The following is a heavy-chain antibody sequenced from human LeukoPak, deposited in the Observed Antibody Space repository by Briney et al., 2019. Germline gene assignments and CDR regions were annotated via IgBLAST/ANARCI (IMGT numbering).Heavy chain of an antibody. CDR3: ARGPGYYGSGSYYSRKFDY. Sequence: SETLSLTCTVSGGSISSYYWSWIRQPPGKGLEWIGYIYYSGSTNYNPSLKSRVTISVDTSKNQFSLKLSSVTAADTAVYYCARGPGYYGSGSYYSRKFDYWGQGTLVTVSS. J-gene: IGHJ4*02. D-gene: IGHD3-10*01. V-gene: IGHV4-59*01. CDR2: IYYSGST. CDR1: GGSISSYY.